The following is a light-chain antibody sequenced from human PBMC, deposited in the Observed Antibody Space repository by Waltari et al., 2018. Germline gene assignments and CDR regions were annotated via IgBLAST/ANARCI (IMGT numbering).Light chain of an antibody. J-gene: IGLJ2*01. CDR3: QSYESSLSAYVV. CDR2: GTR. Sequence: QSVLTQPPSVSGAPGQRVTISCTGSSSNIGAGYDVHWYQQLPGTAPKLPTYGTRNRPSGVPDRFSGSKSGTSASLAITGLQAEDEADYYCQSYESSLSAYVVFGGGTKLTVL. CDR1: SSNIGAGYD. V-gene: IGLV1-40*01.